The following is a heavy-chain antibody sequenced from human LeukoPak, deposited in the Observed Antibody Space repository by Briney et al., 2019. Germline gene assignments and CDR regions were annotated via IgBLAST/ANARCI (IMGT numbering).Heavy chain of an antibody. D-gene: IGHD3-22*01. Sequence: RGESLKISCKGSGYSFTSYWTGWVRQMPGKGLEWKGIIYPGDSDTRYSPSFQGQVTISADKSISTAYLQWSSLKASDTAMYYCATYYYDSSGYSNNWFDPWGQGTLVTVSS. J-gene: IGHJ5*02. V-gene: IGHV5-51*01. CDR3: ATYYYDSSGYSNNWFDP. CDR1: GYSFTSYW. CDR2: IYPGDSDT.